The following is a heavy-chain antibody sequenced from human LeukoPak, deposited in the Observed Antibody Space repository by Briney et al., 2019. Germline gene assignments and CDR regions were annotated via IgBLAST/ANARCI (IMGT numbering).Heavy chain of an antibody. CDR3: AREGYYDSRGNFDY. CDR1: GFTFSDYY. Sequence: GGSLRLSCAASGFTFSDYYMSWIRQAPGKGLEWVSYISSRGSTIYYADSVKGRFTISRDNAKNSLYLQMNSLRAEDTAVYYRAREGYYDSRGNFDYWGQGTLVTVSS. V-gene: IGHV3-11*01. D-gene: IGHD3-22*01. J-gene: IGHJ4*02. CDR2: ISSRGSTI.